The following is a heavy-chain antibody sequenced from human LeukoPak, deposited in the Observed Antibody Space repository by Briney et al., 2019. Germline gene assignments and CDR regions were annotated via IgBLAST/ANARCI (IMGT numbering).Heavy chain of an antibody. Sequence: PSETLSLTCTVSGGSISSYYWSWIRQPPGKGLEWIGYIYYSGSTNYNPSLKSRVTISVDTSKNQFSLKLSSVTAADTAVYYCASSRDLYGSAEYFQHWGQGTLVTVSS. CDR1: GGSISSYY. D-gene: IGHD2-8*01. V-gene: IGHV4-59*01. J-gene: IGHJ1*01. CDR3: ASSRDLYGSAEYFQH. CDR2: IYYSGST.